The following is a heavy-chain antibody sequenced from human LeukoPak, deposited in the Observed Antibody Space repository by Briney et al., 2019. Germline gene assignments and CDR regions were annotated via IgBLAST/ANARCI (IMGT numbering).Heavy chain of an antibody. V-gene: IGHV3-48*01. D-gene: IGHD6-6*01. CDR2: ISASSSGI. J-gene: IGHJ4*02. CDR1: GFTLSLYG. Sequence: GGSLRLSCAVSGFTLSLYGMNWVRQAPGKGLEWISHISASSSGIFYADSVKGRFITSRDNTRSSLYLQMNSLRAEGTAVYYCVRDPSSVRLPFGSWGQETLVTVSS. CDR3: VRDPSSVRLPFGS.